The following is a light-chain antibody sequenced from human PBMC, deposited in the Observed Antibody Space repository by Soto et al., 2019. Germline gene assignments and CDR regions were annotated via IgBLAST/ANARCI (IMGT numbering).Light chain of an antibody. CDR3: QQRNNWPLT. V-gene: IGKV3-11*01. J-gene: IGKJ4*01. Sequence: EIVLTQSPATLSLSPGERATLSCRASQSVSSYLAWYQQRPGQAPRLLIYDASNRAPGIPARFSGSGSGTDFTLLISSLEPEDFVVYYCQQRNNWPLTFGGGTKVEI. CDR2: DAS. CDR1: QSVSSY.